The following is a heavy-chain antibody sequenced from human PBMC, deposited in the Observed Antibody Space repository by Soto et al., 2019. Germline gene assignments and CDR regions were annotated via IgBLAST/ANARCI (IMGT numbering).Heavy chain of an antibody. CDR2: IDSSDSYT. CDR1: GYSFTSYW. Sequence: GESLKFSCKGSGYSFTSYWFSWVRQMPGKGLERMGTIDSSDSYTNDSPYFQGNVTISADKSITTGYLQWSSLKASDTAMYYCALHRYCSSTNCYSRAYYYGLHSWGQGTTVTVSS. J-gene: IGHJ6*02. V-gene: IGHV5-10-1*01. D-gene: IGHD2-2*01. CDR3: ALHRYCSSTNCYSRAYYYGLHS.